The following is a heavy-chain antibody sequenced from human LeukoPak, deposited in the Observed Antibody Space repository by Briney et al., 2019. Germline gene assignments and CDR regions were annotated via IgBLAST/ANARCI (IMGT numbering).Heavy chain of an antibody. Sequence: GASVKVSCKASGYTFTSYGISWVRQAPEQPLEWLGWISAYNGNTNSAHKLQGRVTMTTDTSTSTTYIELRRLRSDDTAVYYCASDSSGYYYWNYWGQGTLVTVSS. V-gene: IGHV1-18*01. J-gene: IGHJ4*02. CDR2: ISAYNGNT. CDR3: ASDSSGYYYWNY. D-gene: IGHD3-22*01. CDR1: GYTFTSYG.